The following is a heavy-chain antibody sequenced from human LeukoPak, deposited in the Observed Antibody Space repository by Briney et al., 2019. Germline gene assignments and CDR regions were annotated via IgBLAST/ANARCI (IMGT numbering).Heavy chain of an antibody. Sequence: GGSLRLSCAASGFTFSDYNMRWIRQAPGKGLEWVSSISRSGSTKYYADSVKGRFTISRDNAKNSLYLQMNSLRAEDTAVYYCARGWELLGYWGQGTLVTVSS. J-gene: IGHJ4*02. CDR3: ARGWELLGY. CDR1: GFTFSDYN. D-gene: IGHD1-26*01. V-gene: IGHV3-11*04. CDR2: ISRSGSTK.